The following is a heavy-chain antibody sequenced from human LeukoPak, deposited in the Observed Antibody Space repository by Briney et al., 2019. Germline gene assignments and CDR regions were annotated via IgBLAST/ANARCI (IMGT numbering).Heavy chain of an antibody. CDR1: GYSISSGYY. V-gene: IGHV4-38-2*02. CDR2: IYHSGST. CDR3: AREGRYSSGWFDP. D-gene: IGHD3-9*01. Sequence: PSETLSLTCAVSGYSISSGYYWGWIRQPPGQGLGWIGIIYHSGSTYYNPSLKSRVTISVDTSKNQFSLKLSSVTAADTAVYYCAREGRYSSGWFDPWGQGTLVTVSS. J-gene: IGHJ5*02.